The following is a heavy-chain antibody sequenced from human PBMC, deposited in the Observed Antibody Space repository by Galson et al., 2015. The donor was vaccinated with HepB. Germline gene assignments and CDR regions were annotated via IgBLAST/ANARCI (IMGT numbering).Heavy chain of an antibody. CDR2: IRNKANSYTT. CDR3: ARRPAAVADLDL. D-gene: IGHD6-25*01. Sequence: SLRLSCAASGFTFSDHYMDWVRQAPGKGLEWVGRIRNKANSYTTEYAASVKGRFTISRDDSKNSLYLQMNSLKTEDTAMYHCARRPAAVADLDLWGRVTLVTVSS. V-gene: IGHV3-72*01. J-gene: IGHJ2*01. CDR1: GFTFSDHY.